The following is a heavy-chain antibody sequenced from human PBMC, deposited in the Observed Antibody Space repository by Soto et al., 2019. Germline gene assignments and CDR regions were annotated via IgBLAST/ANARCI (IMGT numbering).Heavy chain of an antibody. CDR2: IYYSGST. D-gene: IGHD3-22*01. Sequence: SETLSLTCTVSGGSISSGDYYWSWIRQPPGKGLEWIGYIYYSGSTYYNPSLKSRVTISVDTSKNQFSLKLSSVTAADTAVYYCARGNDYYDSSGYRPNWFDPWGQGTLVTVS. V-gene: IGHV4-30-4*01. CDR1: GGSISSGDYY. CDR3: ARGNDYYDSSGYRPNWFDP. J-gene: IGHJ5*02.